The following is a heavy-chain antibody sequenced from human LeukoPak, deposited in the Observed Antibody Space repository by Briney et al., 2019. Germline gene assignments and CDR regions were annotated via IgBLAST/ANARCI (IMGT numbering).Heavy chain of an antibody. CDR1: GGSISTYY. CDR2: IYYSGST. CDR3: ARGGLAGDIVVVPAATNWFDP. J-gene: IGHJ5*02. D-gene: IGHD2-2*01. V-gene: IGHV4-59*01. Sequence: PSETLSLTCSVSGGSISTYYWNWVRQPPGKGLEWIGYIYYSGSTNYDPSLKSRVTISVDTSKNQVSLKLSSVTAADTAVYYCARGGLAGDIVVVPAATNWFDPWGQGTLVTVSS.